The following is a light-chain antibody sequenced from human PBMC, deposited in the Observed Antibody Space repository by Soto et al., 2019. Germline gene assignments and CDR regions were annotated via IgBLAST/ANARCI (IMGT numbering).Light chain of an antibody. V-gene: IGKV3D-15*01. CDR2: GAS. J-gene: IGKJ4*01. Sequence: EIVMTQSPATLSVSPGERATLSCRASQSVSSNLAWYQQKPGQAPRLLICGASIRATGIPARFSGSGSGTEFTLTIRSLQSEDFAVYYCQQYNNWPPLTFGGGTKVEIK. CDR3: QQYNNWPPLT. CDR1: QSVSSN.